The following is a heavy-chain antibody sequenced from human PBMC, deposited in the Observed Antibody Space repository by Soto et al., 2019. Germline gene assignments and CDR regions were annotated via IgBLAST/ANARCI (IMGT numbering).Heavy chain of an antibody. CDR3: ARDSSGPFDY. CDR1: GFTVRTND. D-gene: IGHD6-19*01. CDR2: IHRVENSKYSDST. Sequence: GGSLRLSCAASGFTVRTNDMSWVRQAPGKGLEWIALIHRVENSKYSDSTYYADSVRDRFTISRDNSKNTVDPQMNDLSAEDTAMYYCARDSSGPFDYWGQGSLVTVSS. J-gene: IGHJ4*02. V-gene: IGHV3-66*01.